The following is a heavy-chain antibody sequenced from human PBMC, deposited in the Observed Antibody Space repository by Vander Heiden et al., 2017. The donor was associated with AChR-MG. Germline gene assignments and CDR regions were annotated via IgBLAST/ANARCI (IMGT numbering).Heavy chain of an antibody. CDR2: IYYSATT. Sequence: QLQLQESRPVPVKPSETPSLTCTATGGPISSSSYYWGGIRPPPGKGLEWVGSIYYSATTYYDPSLKKRVTISVDTSRDQFALKLSSVTAAETAVYYCARAYEEYSYVHPYKRFDPWGQGTLVTVSS. J-gene: IGHJ5*02. CDR1: GGPISSSSYY. V-gene: IGHV4-39*02. CDR3: ARAYEEYSYVHPYKRFDP. D-gene: IGHD5-18*01.